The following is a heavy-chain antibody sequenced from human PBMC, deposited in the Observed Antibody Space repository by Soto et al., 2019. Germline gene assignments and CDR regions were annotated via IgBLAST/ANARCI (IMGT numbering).Heavy chain of an antibody. D-gene: IGHD5-18*01. CDR2: IIPILGIA. Sequence: SVKVSCKASGGTFSSDTISWVRQAPGQGLEWMGRIIPILGIANYAQKVRGRVTITADKSTSTAYMELSSLRSEDTAVYYCARTEDTGPLRYWGQGTLVTVSS. J-gene: IGHJ4*02. CDR3: ARTEDTGPLRY. CDR1: GGTFSSDT. V-gene: IGHV1-69*02.